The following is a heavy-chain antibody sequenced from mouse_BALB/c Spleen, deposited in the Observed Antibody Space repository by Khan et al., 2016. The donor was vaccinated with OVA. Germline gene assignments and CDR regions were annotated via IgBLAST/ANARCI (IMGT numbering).Heavy chain of an antibody. CDR2: ISSGGSYT. CDR1: GFTFSTYG. CDR3: SRLAYYYNSEGFAY. D-gene: IGHD1-1*01. J-gene: IGHJ3*01. Sequence: EVELVESGGDLVKPGGSLKLSCAASGFTFSTYGMSWVRQTPDKRLEWVATISSGGSYTYYPDSVTGRFTISRDNAKNTLYLQMSSLKSEDNTMYYCSRLAYYYNSEGFAYWGQGTLVTVSA. V-gene: IGHV5-6*01.